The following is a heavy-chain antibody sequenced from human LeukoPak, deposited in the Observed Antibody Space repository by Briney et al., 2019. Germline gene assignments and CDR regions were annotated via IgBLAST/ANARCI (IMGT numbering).Heavy chain of an antibody. CDR2: IWYDESNK. Sequence: GRSLRLSCAASGFTFSSYGMHWVRQAPGKGLEWVAVIWYDESNKYYADSVKGRFTISRDNSKNTLYLQMNSLRAEDTAVYYCARGGRRLTTVVTQAYYYYYGMDVWGQGTTVTVSS. J-gene: IGHJ6*02. CDR1: GFTFSSYG. V-gene: IGHV3-33*01. CDR3: ARGGRRLTTVVTQAYYYYYGMDV. D-gene: IGHD4-23*01.